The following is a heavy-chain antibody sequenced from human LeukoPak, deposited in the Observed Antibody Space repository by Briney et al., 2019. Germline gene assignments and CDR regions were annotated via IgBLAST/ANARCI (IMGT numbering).Heavy chain of an antibody. CDR3: ARGGSGSYYTRYYFDS. CDR2: IIPILGIA. D-gene: IGHD3-10*01. J-gene: IGHJ4*02. CDR1: GGTFSSYA. V-gene: IGHV1-69*04. Sequence: SVKVSCKASGGTFSSYAISWVRQAPGQGLEWMGRIIPILGIANYAQKFQGRVTITADKSTSTAYMELSSLRSEDTAVYYCARGGSGSYYTRYYFDSWGQGTLVTVSS.